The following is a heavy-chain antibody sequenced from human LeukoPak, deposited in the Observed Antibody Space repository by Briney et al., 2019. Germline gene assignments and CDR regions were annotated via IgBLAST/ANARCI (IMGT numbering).Heavy chain of an antibody. D-gene: IGHD3-3*01. CDR2: ISSSGSTI. CDR3: ARTKLYDFWSGYYSWFDP. CDR1: GFTFSDYY. Sequence: GGSLRLSCAASGFTFSDYYMSWIRQAPGKGLEWVSYISSSGSTIYYADSVKGRFTISRDNAKNSLYLQMNSLRAEDTAVYYCARTKLYDFWSGYYSWFDPWGQGTLVTVSS. J-gene: IGHJ5*02. V-gene: IGHV3-11*04.